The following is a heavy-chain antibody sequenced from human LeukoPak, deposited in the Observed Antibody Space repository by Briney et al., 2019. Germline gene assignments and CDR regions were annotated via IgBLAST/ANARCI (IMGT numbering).Heavy chain of an antibody. CDR2: ISDSGGST. V-gene: IGHV3-23*01. D-gene: IGHD2-2*02. Sequence: GGSLRLSCAASGFTVSSNYMSWVRQAPGKGLEWVSAISDSGGSTYYTDSVKGRFTISRDNSKNTLYLQMNSLRAEDTAVYYCAKDFVRCSSTSCYNGWYFDLWGRGTLVTVSS. CDR1: GFTVSSNY. CDR3: AKDFVRCSSTSCYNGWYFDL. J-gene: IGHJ2*01.